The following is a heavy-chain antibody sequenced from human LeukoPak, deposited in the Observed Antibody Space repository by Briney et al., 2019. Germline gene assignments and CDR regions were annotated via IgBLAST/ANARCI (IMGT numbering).Heavy chain of an antibody. CDR2: IIPIFGTA. V-gene: IGHV1-69*05. Sequence: SVKVSCKASGGTFSSYAISWVRQAPGQGLEWMGRIIPIFGTANYAQKFQGRVTITTDESTSTAYMELSSLRSEDTAVYYCAREHLDVVVPAATNWFDPWGQGTLVTVSS. D-gene: IGHD2-2*01. CDR1: GGTFSSYA. CDR3: AREHLDVVVPAATNWFDP. J-gene: IGHJ5*02.